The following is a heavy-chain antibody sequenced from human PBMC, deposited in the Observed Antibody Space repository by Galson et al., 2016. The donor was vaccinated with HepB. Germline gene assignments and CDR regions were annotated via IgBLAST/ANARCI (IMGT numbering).Heavy chain of an antibody. CDR2: VYQTGTA. V-gene: IGHV4-4*02. CDR1: GVSITTDFW. Sequence: ETLSLTCSVSGVSITTDFWWSWVRQSPGEGFEWIGEVYQTGTAHYNPSFTRRATISVDKPKNKISLRLACVTAAETAMYYCARGTLGTTATMAFDYWGQGTLVTVSS. J-gene: IGHJ4*02. D-gene: IGHD1/OR15-1a*01. CDR3: ARGTLGTTATMAFDY.